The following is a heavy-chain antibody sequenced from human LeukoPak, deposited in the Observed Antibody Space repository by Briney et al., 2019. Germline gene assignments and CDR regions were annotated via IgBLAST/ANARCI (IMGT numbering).Heavy chain of an antibody. D-gene: IGHD6-13*01. Sequence: ASVKVSCKASGYTFTSYGISWVRQAPGQGLEWMGWISAYNGNTNYAQKLQGRVTMTTDTSTSTAYMELRSLRSDDTAVYYCARAFGAGQYRQQLGYYFDYWGQGTLVTVSS. CDR1: GYTFTSYG. CDR2: ISAYNGNT. CDR3: ARAFGAGQYRQQLGYYFDY. V-gene: IGHV1-18*01. J-gene: IGHJ4*02.